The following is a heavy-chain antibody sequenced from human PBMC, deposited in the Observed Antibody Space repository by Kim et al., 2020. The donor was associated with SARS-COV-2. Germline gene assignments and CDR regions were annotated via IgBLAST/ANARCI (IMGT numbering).Heavy chain of an antibody. D-gene: IGHD2-15*01. CDR1: GGSISSGGYY. J-gene: IGHJ4*02. V-gene: IGHV4-31*03. CDR2: IYYSGST. Sequence: SETLSLTCTVSGGSISSGGYYWSWIRQHPGKGLEWIGYIYYSGSTYYNPSLKSRVTISVDTSKNQFSLKLSSVTAADTAVYYCARENYRRGSWDYWGQGTLVTVSS. CDR3: ARENYRRGSWDY.